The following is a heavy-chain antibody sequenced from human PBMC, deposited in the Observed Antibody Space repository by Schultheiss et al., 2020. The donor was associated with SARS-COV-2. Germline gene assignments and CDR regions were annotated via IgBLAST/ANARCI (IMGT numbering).Heavy chain of an antibody. CDR3: ARDYYGMDV. CDR2: IRSDGTNK. J-gene: IGHJ6*02. Sequence: GGSLRLSCAASGFTFSSYVMHWVRQAPGKGLEWVTFIRSDGTNKYYADSVKGRFTISRDNSKNTLYLQMNSLRAEDTAVYYCARDYYGMDVWGQGTTVTVSS. V-gene: IGHV3-30*02. CDR1: GFTFSSYV.